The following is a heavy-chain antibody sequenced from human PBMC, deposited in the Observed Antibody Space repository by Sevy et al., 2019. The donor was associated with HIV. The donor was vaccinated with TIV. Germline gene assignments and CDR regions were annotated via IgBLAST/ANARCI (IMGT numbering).Heavy chain of an antibody. CDR2: ISYDGSNK. J-gene: IGHJ6*02. V-gene: IGHV3-30*18. Sequence: GGSLRLSCAASGFTFGSYGMHWVRQAPGKGLEWVAVISYDGSNKYYADSVKGRFTISRDDSKNTLFLQMNSLRAEDTAVYYCSKDRGYSSVGVSRGMDVWGQGTTVTVSS. CDR1: GFTFGSYG. D-gene: IGHD6-19*01. CDR3: SKDRGYSSVGVSRGMDV.